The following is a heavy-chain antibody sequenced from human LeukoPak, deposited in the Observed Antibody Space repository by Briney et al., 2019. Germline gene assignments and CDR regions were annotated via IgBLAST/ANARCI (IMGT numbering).Heavy chain of an antibody. V-gene: IGHV3-23*01. CDR2: VSGNGRST. J-gene: IGHJ4*02. Sequence: GGSLRLSCAASGFTFSSYVMRWVRQAPGKGLEWVSTVSGNGRSTYYADSVKGRFTISRDNSKNTVNLQMNSLRAEDTAIYYCAKGGPNDYWGQGTLVTVSS. CDR3: AKGGPNDY. CDR1: GFTFSSYV. D-gene: IGHD3-16*01.